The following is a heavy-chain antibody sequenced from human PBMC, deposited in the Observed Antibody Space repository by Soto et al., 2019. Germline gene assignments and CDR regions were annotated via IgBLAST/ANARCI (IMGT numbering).Heavy chain of an antibody. V-gene: IGHV4-4*02. J-gene: IGHJ4*02. D-gene: IGHD2-15*01. Sequence: QVHLQESGPGLVKPSETLSLTCAISGGSTSSSDWWTWVRQPPGEGLEWIGEIHRDGVTNYNSSLKSRLTISLDQSRNQFSLSLTSVTAADAAVYFCAGRPEILPRWGQGILVPVSS. CDR2: IHRDGVT. CDR3: AGRPEILPR. CDR1: GGSTSSSDW.